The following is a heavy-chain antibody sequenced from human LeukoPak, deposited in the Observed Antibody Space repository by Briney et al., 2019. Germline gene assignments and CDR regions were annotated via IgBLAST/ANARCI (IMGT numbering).Heavy chain of an antibody. CDR2: ISGRGSST. V-gene: IGHV3-23*01. J-gene: IGHJ4*02. D-gene: IGHD6-13*01. CDR1: GFTFNSYA. Sequence: GGSLRLSYAASGFTFNSYAMSWVRQAPGKGLEWVSGISGRGSSTYYADSVKGRFTISRDNSKNTVYLQMNSLRAEDTAVYYCAKVYSSTWDYFDYWGQGTLVTVSS. CDR3: AKVYSSTWDYFDY.